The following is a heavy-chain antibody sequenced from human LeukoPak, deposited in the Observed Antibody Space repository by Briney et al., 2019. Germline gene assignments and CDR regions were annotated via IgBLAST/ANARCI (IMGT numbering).Heavy chain of an antibody. J-gene: IGHJ5*02. D-gene: IGHD5-12*01. CDR1: GGTFSSYA. Sequence: SVKVSCKASGGTFSSYAISWVRQAPGQGLEWMGGIIPIFGTANYAQEFQGRVTITADKSTSTAYMELSSLRSEDTAVYYCARKGHGLRNWFDPWGQGTLVTVSS. CDR3: ARKGHGLRNWFDP. CDR2: IIPIFGTA. V-gene: IGHV1-69*06.